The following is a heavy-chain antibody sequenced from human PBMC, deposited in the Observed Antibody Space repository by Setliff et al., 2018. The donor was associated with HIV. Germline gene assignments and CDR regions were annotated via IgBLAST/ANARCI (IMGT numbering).Heavy chain of an antibody. J-gene: IGHJ4*02. V-gene: IGHV3-48*01. Sequence: GGSLRLSCAASGFTFSNYDMNWVRQAPGRGLEWISHISSSTGRAIYYADSVKGRFTISRDNSKNTLYLQMNSLRAEDTAVYYCAKDRNRYSSGWYVYWGQGTLVTVSS. CDR2: ISSSTGRAI. CDR3: AKDRNRYSSGWYVY. D-gene: IGHD6-19*01. CDR1: GFTFSNYD.